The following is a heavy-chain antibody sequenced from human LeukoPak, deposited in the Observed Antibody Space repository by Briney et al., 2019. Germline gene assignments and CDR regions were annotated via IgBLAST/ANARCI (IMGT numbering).Heavy chain of an antibody. D-gene: IGHD4-11*01. CDR3: AKDRGYMTTTPDY. J-gene: IGHJ4*02. CDR1: GFTFSSHG. V-gene: IGHV3-23*01. CDR2: ISGSGDNT. Sequence: GGSLRLSCAASGFTFSSHGMSWVRQAPGKGLEWVSTISGSGDNTYYADSVKGRFTISRDNSKNTLYLEMNSLRVEDTAAYYCAKDRGYMTTTPDYWGQGTLVTVSS.